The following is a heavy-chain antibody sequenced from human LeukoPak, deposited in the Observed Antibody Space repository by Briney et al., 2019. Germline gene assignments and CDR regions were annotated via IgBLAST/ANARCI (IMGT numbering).Heavy chain of an antibody. Sequence: GGSLRFSCATSGFTFRSYWMGWARQTPGKGLEWVANIKLGGSEKTYVDSVKGRFTISRDDAKNSLFLQMSSLRAEDTAVYFCARGVPSGVDYFDYWGQGTLVTVSS. CDR1: GFTFRSYW. D-gene: IGHD6-19*01. CDR2: IKLGGSEK. CDR3: ARGVPSGVDYFDY. V-gene: IGHV3-7*01. J-gene: IGHJ4*02.